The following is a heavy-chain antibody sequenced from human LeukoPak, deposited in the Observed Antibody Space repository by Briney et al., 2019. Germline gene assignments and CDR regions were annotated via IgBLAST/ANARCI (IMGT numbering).Heavy chain of an antibody. J-gene: IGHJ4*02. CDR1: GFTDYG. CDR2: INWNGGTT. Sequence: GGSLRLSCAASGFTDYGMSWVRQAPGKGLEWVSGINWNGGTTTYADSVKGRFTISRDNAKNSLYLQMNSLRAEDTAVYYCAKDGAGSQSYCSSTSCYVDYWGQGTLVTVSS. V-gene: IGHV3-20*04. D-gene: IGHD2-2*01. CDR3: AKDGAGSQSYCSSTSCYVDY.